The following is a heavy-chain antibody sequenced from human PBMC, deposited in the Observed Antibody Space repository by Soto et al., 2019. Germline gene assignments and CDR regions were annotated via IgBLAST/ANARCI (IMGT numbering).Heavy chain of an antibody. V-gene: IGHV3-30-3*01. CDR3: AREGVAAAGTIHYYYYGMDV. CDR2: ISYDESNK. D-gene: IGHD6-13*01. Sequence: GGSLRLSCAASGFTFSSYAMHWVRQAPGKGLEWVAVISYDESNKYYADSVKGRFTISRDNSKNTLYLQMNSLRAEDTAVYYCAREGVAAAGTIHYYYYGMDVWGQGTTVTVSS. CDR1: GFTFSSYA. J-gene: IGHJ6*02.